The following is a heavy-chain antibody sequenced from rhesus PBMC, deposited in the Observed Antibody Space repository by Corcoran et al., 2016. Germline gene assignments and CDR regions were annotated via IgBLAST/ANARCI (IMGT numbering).Heavy chain of an antibody. Sequence: QVQLQESGPALVKPSETLSLTCAVSGGSFTTYWWTWVRQSPGKGLEWIGEVNGNTGYSNYNPSLKSRVTISTDTSKNQFSLKLRAVTAADTAVYYCARGSTVDSWGQGVLVTVSS. CDR1: GGSFTTYW. J-gene: IGHJ4*01. V-gene: IGHV4-80*01. CDR3: ARGSTVDS. CDR2: VNGNTGYS.